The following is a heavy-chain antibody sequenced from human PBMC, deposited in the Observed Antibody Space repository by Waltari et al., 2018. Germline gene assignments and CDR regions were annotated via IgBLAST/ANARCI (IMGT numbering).Heavy chain of an antibody. D-gene: IGHD1-26*01. J-gene: IGHJ6*02. Sequence: EVQLLESGGGLVQPGGSLRLSCAASGFTFSSYAMSWVRQAPGTGLEWVSAISGSGGSTYYADSVKGRFTISRDNSKNTLYLQMNSLRAEDTAVYYCAKEGGSYYWDYYYYGMDVWGQGTTVTVSS. CDR1: GFTFSSYA. V-gene: IGHV3-23*01. CDR3: AKEGGSYYWDYYYYGMDV. CDR2: ISGSGGST.